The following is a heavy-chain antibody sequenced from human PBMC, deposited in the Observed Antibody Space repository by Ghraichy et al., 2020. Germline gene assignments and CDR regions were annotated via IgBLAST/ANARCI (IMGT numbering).Heavy chain of an antibody. J-gene: IGHJ4*02. CDR1: GGSINDHY. CDR2: IYTRGSA. V-gene: IGHV4-4*07. D-gene: IGHD3-22*01. Sequence: SETLSLTCTVSGGSINDHYWTWIRQPAGKGLEWIGRIYTRGSANYSPSLKRRVTMSVETTKHQASLILTSGTAADTAIYYCSKSRNGYFDTSGYYDWGQGTLVTVSS. CDR3: SKSRNGYFDTSGYYD.